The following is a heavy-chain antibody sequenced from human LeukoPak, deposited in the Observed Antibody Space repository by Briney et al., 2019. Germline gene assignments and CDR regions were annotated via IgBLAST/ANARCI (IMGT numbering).Heavy chain of an antibody. CDR2: GQAGNVS. CDR3: ARERDYDTYFDY. CDR1: GFTANTHH. J-gene: IGHJ4*01. V-gene: IGHV3-53*01. Sequence: GGSLRLSCAVSGFTANTHHMAWVRQAPGKHLEWVSVGQAGNVSYYADAVTGRFPKSTATSKNPVYLPMTDLRVEDTALYYCARERDYDTYFDYWGQGTLVTVSS. D-gene: IGHD3-22*01.